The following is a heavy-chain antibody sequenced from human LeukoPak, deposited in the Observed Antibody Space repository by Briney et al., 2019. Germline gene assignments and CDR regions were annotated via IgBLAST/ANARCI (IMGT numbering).Heavy chain of an antibody. Sequence: SETLSLTCTVSGVSISSSNYYWGWIRQPPGQGLEWIGSIYYSGNTYYNPSLKSRVTISVDTSKNQFSLKLSSVTATDTAVYYCARRRAGRDWSDPWGQGTLVTVSS. CDR2: IYYSGNT. D-gene: IGHD6-19*01. V-gene: IGHV4-39*01. CDR1: GVSISSSNYY. CDR3: ARRRAGRDWSDP. J-gene: IGHJ5*02.